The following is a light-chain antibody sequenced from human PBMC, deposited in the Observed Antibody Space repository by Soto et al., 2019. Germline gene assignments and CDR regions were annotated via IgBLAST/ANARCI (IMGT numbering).Light chain of an antibody. CDR2: AAS. CDR3: QQYNTWPGT. V-gene: IGKV3-15*01. Sequence: EIVMTQSPATLSVSPGERATLSCRASQSLTRNLAWYQHKPGQSPRLLIYAASTRATGVPARFSGSGSGTQFTLTISSLQSEDFGTYYCQQYNTWPGTFGQGTKVDIK. J-gene: IGKJ1*01. CDR1: QSLTRN.